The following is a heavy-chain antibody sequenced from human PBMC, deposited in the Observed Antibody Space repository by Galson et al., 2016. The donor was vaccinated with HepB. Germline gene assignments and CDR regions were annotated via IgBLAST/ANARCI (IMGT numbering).Heavy chain of an antibody. J-gene: IGHJ5*02. CDR1: GYRFTNYG. Sequence: SVKVSCKAAGYRFTNYGVSWVRQAPGHGLEWMGWVSGDNGQTNSVQKFQDRVTMTWDTSTSTAYMEMRSLRNDDTAIYYCARDIGTYSGGGGWFDPWGQGTLITVSS. V-gene: IGHV1-18*01. D-gene: IGHD2-15*01. CDR2: VSGDNGQT. CDR3: ARDIGTYSGGGGWFDP.